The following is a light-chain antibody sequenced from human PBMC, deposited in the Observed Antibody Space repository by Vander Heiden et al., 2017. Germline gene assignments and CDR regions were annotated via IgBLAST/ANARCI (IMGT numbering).Light chain of an antibody. CDR1: SSNVGNQE. CDR3: SGWDSSRSAGL. CDR2: SND. J-gene: IGLJ3*02. Sequence: QAGLTQPPSVSIDLRQTATLTCTGNSSNVGNQEALWLQQHQAHHPKLLTNSNDSRPSGMSERFSSCRTGNIAAPLITGRQQEEEADDYCSGWDSSRSAGLFGGGTKMTVL. V-gene: IGLV10-54*04.